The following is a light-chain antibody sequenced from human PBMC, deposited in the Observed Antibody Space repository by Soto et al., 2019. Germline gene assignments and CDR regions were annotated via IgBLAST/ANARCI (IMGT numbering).Light chain of an antibody. CDR2: DTS. Sequence: EIVMTQSPDSLSVSPGERATLSCRASQSVSGNLAWYQQKPGQAPRLLIYDTSTRATGIPARFSGSGSGTEFTLTISSLQSEDFAVYYCQQYNNWPPITFGQGTRLEIK. J-gene: IGKJ5*01. CDR3: QQYNNWPPIT. V-gene: IGKV3-15*01. CDR1: QSVSGN.